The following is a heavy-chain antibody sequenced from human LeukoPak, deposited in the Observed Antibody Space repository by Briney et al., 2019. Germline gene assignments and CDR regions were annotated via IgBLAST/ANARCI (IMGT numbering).Heavy chain of an antibody. CDR1: GFTFTSSA. J-gene: IGHJ4*02. V-gene: IGHV1-58*02. Sequence: GASAKVSCKASGFTFTSSAMQWVRQARGQRLEWIGWIVVGSGNTNYAQKFQERVTITRDMSTSTAYMELSSLRSEDTAVYYCAADNSGGITLDYWGQGTLVTVSS. D-gene: IGHD4-23*01. CDR3: AADNSGGITLDY. CDR2: IVVGSGNT.